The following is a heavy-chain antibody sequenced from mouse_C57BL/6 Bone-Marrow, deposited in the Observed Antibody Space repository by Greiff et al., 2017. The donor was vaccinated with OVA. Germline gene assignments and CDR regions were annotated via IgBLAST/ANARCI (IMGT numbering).Heavy chain of an antibody. CDR3: ARLYYYGSSYEWYFDV. J-gene: IGHJ1*03. D-gene: IGHD1-1*01. V-gene: IGHV1-66*01. Sequence: QVQLKESGPELVKPGASVKISCKASGYSFTSYYIHWVKQRPGQGLEWIGWIYPGSGNTKYNEKFKGKATLTADTSSSTAYMQLSSLTSEDSAVYYCARLYYYGSSYEWYFDVWGTGTTVTVSS. CDR1: GYSFTSYY. CDR2: IYPGSGNT.